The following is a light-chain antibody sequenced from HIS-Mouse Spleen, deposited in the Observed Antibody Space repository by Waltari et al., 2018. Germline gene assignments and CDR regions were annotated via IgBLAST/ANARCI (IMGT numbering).Light chain of an antibody. CDR2: AAS. J-gene: IGKJ1*01. V-gene: IGKV1-39*01. CDR3: QQSYSTPGT. CDR1: QSISSY. Sequence: DIQITQSPSSLSASVEDRVTITCRASQSISSYLNWYQQKPGKAPKPLIYAASSLQSGVPSRFSGSGSGTDFTLTISSLQPEDFATYYCQQSYSTPGTFGQGTKVEIK.